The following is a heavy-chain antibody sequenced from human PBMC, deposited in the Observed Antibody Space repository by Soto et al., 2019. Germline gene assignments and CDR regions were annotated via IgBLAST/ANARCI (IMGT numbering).Heavy chain of an antibody. CDR2: INHSGST. J-gene: IGHJ3*02. V-gene: IGHV4-34*01. Sequence: SETLSLTCAVYGGSFSGYYWSWIRQPPGKGLEWIGEINHSGSTNYNPSLKSRVTISVDTSKNQFSLKLSSVTAADTAVYYCATPSGSPDAFDIWGQGTMVTVSS. CDR3: ATPSGSPDAFDI. CDR1: GGSFSGYY. D-gene: IGHD3-10*01.